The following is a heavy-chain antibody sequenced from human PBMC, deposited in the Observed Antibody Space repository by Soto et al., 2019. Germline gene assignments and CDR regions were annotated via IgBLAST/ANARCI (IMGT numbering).Heavy chain of an antibody. CDR2: ISYDGSNK. J-gene: IGHJ6*02. CDR1: GFTFSSYG. Sequence: GGSLRLSCAASGFTFSSYGMHWVRQAPGKGLEWVAVISYDGSNKYYADSVKGRFTISRDNSKNTLYLQMNSLRAEDTAVYYCARSGPGMDVWGQVTTVTVSS. CDR3: ARSGPGMDV. V-gene: IGHV3-30*03.